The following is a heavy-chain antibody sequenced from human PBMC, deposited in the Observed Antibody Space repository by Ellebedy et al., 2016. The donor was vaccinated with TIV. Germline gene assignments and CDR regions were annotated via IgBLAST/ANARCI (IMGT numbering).Heavy chain of an antibody. CDR2: IRFDGNNA. CDR3: ARDLYYGIDF. CDR1: GFIFSNSG. J-gene: IGHJ6*02. V-gene: IGHV3-30*02. Sequence: GESLKISCAASGFIFSNSGMNWVRQAPGKGLEWVAFIRFDGNNAYYADSVKGRFTISRDNSKNTLYLQMNSLRAEDTAVYYCARDLYYGIDFWGQGTTVTVSS. D-gene: IGHD2-8*01.